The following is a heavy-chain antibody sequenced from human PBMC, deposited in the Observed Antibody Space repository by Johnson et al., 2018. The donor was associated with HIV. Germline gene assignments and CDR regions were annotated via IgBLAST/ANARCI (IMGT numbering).Heavy chain of an antibody. CDR1: GFAFSSYG. V-gene: IGHV3-30*03. Sequence: QMMLVESGGGVVQPGRSLRLSCAASGFAFSSYGMHWVRQAPGKGLEWVAIISYDGNSKYYTESLKGRITISRDNSMNTLYLQMNSLRPEDMAVYYCNTDAFDIWGQGTMVTVSS. CDR2: ISYDGNSK. J-gene: IGHJ3*02. CDR3: NTDAFDI.